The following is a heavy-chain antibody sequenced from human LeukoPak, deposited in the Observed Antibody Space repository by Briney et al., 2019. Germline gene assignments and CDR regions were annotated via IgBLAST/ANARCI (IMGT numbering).Heavy chain of an antibody. CDR1: GGSISSGGYS. Sequence: PSQTLSLTCAVSGGSISSGGYSWSWIRQPPGKGLEWIGYIYHSGSTYYNPSLKSRVTISVDRSKNQFSLKLSSVTAADTAVYYSARFSYGDGFDYWGQGTLVTVSS. D-gene: IGHD4-17*01. CDR2: IYHSGST. J-gene: IGHJ4*02. CDR3: ARFSYGDGFDY. V-gene: IGHV4-30-2*01.